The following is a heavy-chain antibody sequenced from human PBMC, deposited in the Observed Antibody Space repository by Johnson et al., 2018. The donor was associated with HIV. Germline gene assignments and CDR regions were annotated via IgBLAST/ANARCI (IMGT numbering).Heavy chain of an antibody. CDR3: TRGWSAFDI. CDR2: INRDGSDI. D-gene: IGHD2-15*01. V-gene: IGHV3-74*02. Sequence: VQLVESGGGLVQPGGSLRLSCVASGFTFSSYWINWVRQAPGKGLVWVSRINRDGSDINYADSVKGRFTISRDNAKNTLNLQMNSLRAEDTAVYYCTRGWSAFDIWGQGTMVTVSS. J-gene: IGHJ3*02. CDR1: GFTFSSYW.